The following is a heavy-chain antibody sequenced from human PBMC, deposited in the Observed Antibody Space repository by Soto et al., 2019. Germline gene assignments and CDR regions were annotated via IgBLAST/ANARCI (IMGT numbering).Heavy chain of an antibody. D-gene: IGHD2-21*02. CDR2: IFSNDEK. Sequence: QVTLKESGPVLVKPTETLTLTCTVSGFSLSNARMGVSWIRQPPGKALEWLAHIFSNDEKSYSTSLKSRLTISKDTSKSQVVLTMTNMDPVDTATYYCARPLKGVTPSYFDYWGQGTLVTVSS. J-gene: IGHJ4*02. V-gene: IGHV2-26*01. CDR3: ARPLKGVTPSYFDY. CDR1: GFSLSNARMG.